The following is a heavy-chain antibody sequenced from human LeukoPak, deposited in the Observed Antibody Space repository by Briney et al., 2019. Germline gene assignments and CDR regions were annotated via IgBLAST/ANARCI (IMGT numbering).Heavy chain of an antibody. Sequence: GSVTCYGAATGFTFSNHGRDWVRQAPGKGLEWVSSISGSGTSTFYADSVKGRFTISRDNSKNMLSLQMRSLRAEDTAVYYCASLIVAAAGDGFFQDWGQGTL. CDR1: GFTFSNHG. D-gene: IGHD6-13*01. CDR3: ASLIVAAAGDGFFQD. J-gene: IGHJ1*01. V-gene: IGHV3-23*01. CDR2: ISGSGTST.